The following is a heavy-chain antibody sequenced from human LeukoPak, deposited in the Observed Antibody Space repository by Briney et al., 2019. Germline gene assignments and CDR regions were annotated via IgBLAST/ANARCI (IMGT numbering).Heavy chain of an antibody. CDR1: EFAFSTYN. V-gene: IGHV3-48*02. J-gene: IGHJ4*02. CDR3: ARVAAGYSVNYFDY. D-gene: IGHD4-23*01. Sequence: GGSLRLSCAASEFAFSTYNMNWIRQAPGKGPEWVSYISTGSSTTYYADSVKGRFTISRDNVENSLYLQMNSLRDEDTAVYYCARVAAGYSVNYFDYWGQGTLVTVSS. CDR2: ISTGSSTT.